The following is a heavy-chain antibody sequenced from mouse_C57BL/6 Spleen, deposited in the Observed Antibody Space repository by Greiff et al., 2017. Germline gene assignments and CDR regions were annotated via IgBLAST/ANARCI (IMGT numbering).Heavy chain of an antibody. CDR1: GYTFTSYW. Sequence: QVQLQQPGAELVRPGTSVKLSCKASGYTFTSYWLHWVKQRPGQGLEWIGVIDPSDSYTNYNQKFKGKATLTVDTSSSTAYMQLSSLTSEDSAVYYCARSRDGGFAYWGQGTLVTVSA. J-gene: IGHJ3*01. CDR3: ARSRDGGFAY. D-gene: IGHD1-1*01. V-gene: IGHV1-59*01. CDR2: IDPSDSYT.